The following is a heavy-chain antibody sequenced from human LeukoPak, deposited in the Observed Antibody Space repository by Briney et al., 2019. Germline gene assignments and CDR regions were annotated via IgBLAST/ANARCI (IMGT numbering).Heavy chain of an antibody. CDR1: GFSFSTYN. D-gene: IGHD1-20*01. J-gene: IGHJ4*02. CDR2: VSSSSSYI. Sequence: GGSLRLSCATSGFSFSTYNMNWVRQAPGKGLEWVSSVSSSSSYIYYSDSVKGRFTISRDNAKNSLFLQMNSLRAEDTAVYFCVRDRGGGNWLDYWGQGTLVTVSS. V-gene: IGHV3-21*01. CDR3: VRDRGGGNWLDY.